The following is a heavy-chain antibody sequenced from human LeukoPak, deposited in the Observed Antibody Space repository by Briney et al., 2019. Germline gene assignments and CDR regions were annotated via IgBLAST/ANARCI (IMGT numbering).Heavy chain of an antibody. Sequence: GGSLRLPCAASGFTFSAYSMNWIRRPAGRGLEWVANINGRGITIHYADSIRGRFTISRDNTKNSLDLQMTNLRAEDTGLYYCARDQPSVGWGFDSWGRGTLVIVSS. CDR1: GFTFSAYS. D-gene: IGHD2-15*01. J-gene: IGHJ4*02. CDR3: ARDQPSVGWGFDS. V-gene: IGHV3-48*04. CDR2: INGRGITI.